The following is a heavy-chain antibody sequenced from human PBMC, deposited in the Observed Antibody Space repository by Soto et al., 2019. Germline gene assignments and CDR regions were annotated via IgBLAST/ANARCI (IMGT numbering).Heavy chain of an antibody. CDR3: AKDWVGGSNRYQLDK. V-gene: IGHV3-30*18. J-gene: IGHJ4*02. CDR1: GFSFSDYG. D-gene: IGHD1-26*01. Sequence: QVQLVESGGGVVQPGRSLRLSCAASGFSFSDYGMHWVRQAPGKGLEWVAVISHYETKKYFEDSVKGRFTISRDNSKNTVYLQLNNLRTEDTAVYYCAKDWVGGSNRYQLDKWGQGTMVIVSA. CDR2: ISHYETKK.